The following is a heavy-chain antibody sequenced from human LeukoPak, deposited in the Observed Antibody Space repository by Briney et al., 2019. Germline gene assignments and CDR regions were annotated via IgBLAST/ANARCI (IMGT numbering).Heavy chain of an antibody. Sequence: PGGSLRLSCAASGFTFSNYGMHWVRQAPGKGLEWVALISFDGSQKYYADSVKGRFTISRDNSKSTVYLQMNSLRVEDAAVYYCARDGIAVAGTLDYWGQGTLVTVSS. V-gene: IGHV3-30*02. CDR3: ARDGIAVAGTLDY. CDR1: GFTFSNYG. CDR2: ISFDGSQK. D-gene: IGHD6-19*01. J-gene: IGHJ4*02.